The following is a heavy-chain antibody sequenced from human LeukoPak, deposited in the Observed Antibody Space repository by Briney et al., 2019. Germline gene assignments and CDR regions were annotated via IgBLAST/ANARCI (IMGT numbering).Heavy chain of an antibody. J-gene: IGHJ3*02. Sequence: SVKVSCKASGYTFTGYYMHWVRQAPGQGLEWMGWINPNSGGTNYAQKFQGRVTMTRDTSISTAYMELSRLRSDDTAVYYCARGLGYCTNGVCYPLPAYYGSGWDAFDIWGQGTMVTVSS. CDR2: INPNSGGT. CDR3: ARGLGYCTNGVCYPLPAYYGSGWDAFDI. D-gene: IGHD2-8*01. V-gene: IGHV1-2*02. CDR1: GYTFTGYY.